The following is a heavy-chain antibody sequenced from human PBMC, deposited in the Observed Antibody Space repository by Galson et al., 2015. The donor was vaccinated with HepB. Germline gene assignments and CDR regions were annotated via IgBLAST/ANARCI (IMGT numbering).Heavy chain of an antibody. D-gene: IGHD4-23*01. Sequence: QSGAEVKKPGESLKISCKGSGYSFTSYWIGWVRQMPGKGLEWMGIIYPGDSDTRYSPSFQGQVTISADKSISTAYLQWSSLKASDTAMYYCARRYYGGNSVSGAFDIWGQGTMVTVSS. J-gene: IGHJ3*02. V-gene: IGHV5-51*03. CDR1: GYSFTSYW. CDR3: ARRYYGGNSVSGAFDI. CDR2: IYPGDSDT.